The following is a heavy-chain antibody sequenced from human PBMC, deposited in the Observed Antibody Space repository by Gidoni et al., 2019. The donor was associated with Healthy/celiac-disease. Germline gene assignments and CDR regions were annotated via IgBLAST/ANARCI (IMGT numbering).Heavy chain of an antibody. CDR2: INHSGST. D-gene: IGHD3-16*02. CDR1: GGSFSGYS. V-gene: IGHV4-34*01. CDR3: ARGHYDYVWGSYRYSWGFDY. J-gene: IGHJ4*02. Sequence: QVQLQQWGAGLLKPSETLSLTCAVYGGSFSGYSWSWIRQPPGKGLEWIGEINHSGSTNYNPSLKSRVTISVDTSKNQFSRKRSSVTAADTAVYYCARGHYDYVWGSYRYSWGFDYWGQGTLVTVSS.